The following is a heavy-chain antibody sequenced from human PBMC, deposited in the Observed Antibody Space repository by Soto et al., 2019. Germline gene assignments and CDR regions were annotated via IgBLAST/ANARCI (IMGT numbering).Heavy chain of an antibody. V-gene: IGHV4-30-2*05. J-gene: IGHJ4*02. CDR2: IYHSGNP. Sequence: PSVPLSLTCDVAGDTITTGGYTRAWNRQPPGKGLEWIGYIYHSGNPDYNPSLKTRVTISPDTSKNQFSLNLSSVTAADTAVYYCARGFDSGKFYAFESWGQGTQVPVSP. CDR1: GDTITTGGYT. CDR3: ARGFDSGKFYAFES. D-gene: IGHD1-26*01.